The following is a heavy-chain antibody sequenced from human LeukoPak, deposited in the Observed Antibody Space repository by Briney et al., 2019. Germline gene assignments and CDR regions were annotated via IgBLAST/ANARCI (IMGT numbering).Heavy chain of an antibody. Sequence: PGGSLRLSCAASGFTFSSYAMHWVRQAPGKGLEWVAVISYDGSNKYYADSVKGRFTISRDNSKNTLYLQMNSLRAEDTAVYYCARVRYSSGWYSVAGYWGQGTLVTVSS. J-gene: IGHJ4*02. D-gene: IGHD6-19*01. CDR1: GFTFSSYA. CDR2: ISYDGSNK. V-gene: IGHV3-30-3*01. CDR3: ARVRYSSGWYSVAGY.